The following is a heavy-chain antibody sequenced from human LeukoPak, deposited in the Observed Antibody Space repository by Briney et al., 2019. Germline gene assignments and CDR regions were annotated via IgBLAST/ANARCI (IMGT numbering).Heavy chain of an antibody. J-gene: IGHJ4*02. CDR2: ISYDGSNK. CDR1: GFTFSSYG. V-gene: IGHV3-30*18. CDR3: AKRMWQQLFTFDY. Sequence: GRSLRLSCAASGFTFSSYGMHWARQAPGKGLEWVAVISYDGSNKYYADSVKGRFTISRDNSKNTLYLQMNSLRAEDTAVYYCAKRMWQQLFTFDYWGQGTLVTVSS. D-gene: IGHD6-13*01.